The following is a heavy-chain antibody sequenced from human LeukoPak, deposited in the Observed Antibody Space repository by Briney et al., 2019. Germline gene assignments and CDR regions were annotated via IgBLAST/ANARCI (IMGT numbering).Heavy chain of an antibody. J-gene: IGHJ4*02. V-gene: IGHV4-39*01. CDR1: GGSISSSSYY. D-gene: IGHD3-10*01. CDR2: IYYSGST. Sequence: SETLSLTCTVSGGSISSSSYYWGWIRQPPGKGLEWIGSIYYSGSTYYNPSLKSRVTISVDTSKNQFSLKLSSVTAADTAVYYSARQGNDLLWFGDLYYFDYWGQGTLVTVSS. CDR3: ARQGNDLLWFGDLYYFDY.